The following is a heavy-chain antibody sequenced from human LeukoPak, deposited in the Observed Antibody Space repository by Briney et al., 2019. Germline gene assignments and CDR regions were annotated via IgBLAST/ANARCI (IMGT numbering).Heavy chain of an antibody. CDR3: ARISDYYDSSATGGDFDY. V-gene: IGHV1-69*02. Sequence: SVKVSCKASGGTFSSYTISWVRQAPGQGLGWMGRIIPILGIANYARKFQGRATITADKSKSTAYMELSSLRSEDTAVYYCARISDYYDSSATGGDFDYWGQGTLVTVSS. J-gene: IGHJ4*02. D-gene: IGHD3-22*01. CDR2: IIPILGIA. CDR1: GGTFSSYT.